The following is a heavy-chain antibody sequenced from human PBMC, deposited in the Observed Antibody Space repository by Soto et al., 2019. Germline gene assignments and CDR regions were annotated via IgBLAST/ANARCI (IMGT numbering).Heavy chain of an antibody. D-gene: IGHD5-12*01. CDR2: INAGNGNT. J-gene: IGHJ4*02. CDR3: ARGSRWLQSDFDY. Sequence: GXSVKVSCKASGYTFTSYAMHWVRQAPGQRLEWMGWINAGNGNTKYSQKFQGRVTITRDTSASTAYMELSSLRSEDTAVYYCARGSRWLQSDFDYWGQGTLVTVSS. V-gene: IGHV1-3*01. CDR1: GYTFTSYA.